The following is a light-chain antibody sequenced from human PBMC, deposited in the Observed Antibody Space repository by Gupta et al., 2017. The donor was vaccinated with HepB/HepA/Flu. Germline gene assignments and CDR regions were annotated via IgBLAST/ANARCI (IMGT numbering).Light chain of an antibody. CDR1: QGIATE. CDR3: QQTDRFPLT. CDR2: AAS. V-gene: IGKV1D-12*01. Sequence: DIQMTQSPSSVSASVGDRVTIACRASQGIATELAWYQQKAGSAPRLLISAASRLGTGVPPRFSGNGYGSRFTLTITDVQPDEFAIYYCQQTDRFPLTFGGGT. J-gene: IGKJ4*01.